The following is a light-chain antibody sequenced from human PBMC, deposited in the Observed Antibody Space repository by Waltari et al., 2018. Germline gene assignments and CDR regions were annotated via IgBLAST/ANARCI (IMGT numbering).Light chain of an antibody. J-gene: IGKJ1*01. V-gene: IGKV3-15*01. CDR3: QHYYGWSRT. CDR1: QSLSNN. Sequence: EIVMTQSPATLSVSPGETATLSCRASQSLSNNLPWYQQIGGHSPRLLPSGVSTRAVGVPERFSGSGSGTDFTLTISDLQSEDFAVYYCQHYYGWSRTFGQGTKV. CDR2: GVS.